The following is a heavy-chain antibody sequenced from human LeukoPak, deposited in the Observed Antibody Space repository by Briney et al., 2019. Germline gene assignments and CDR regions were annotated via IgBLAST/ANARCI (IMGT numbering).Heavy chain of an antibody. CDR1: GFTFSSYE. CDR3: ARDKRGVGSEYYYYYYMDV. J-gene: IGHJ6*03. CDR2: ISTSGSTI. Sequence: GGSLRLSCAASGFTFSSYEMNWVRQAPGKGLEWVSYISTSGSTIYYADSVKGRFTISRDNAKNSLFLQMNSLRADDTAVYYCARDKRGVGSEYYYYYYMDVWGKGTTVTISS. D-gene: IGHD3-10*01. V-gene: IGHV3-48*03.